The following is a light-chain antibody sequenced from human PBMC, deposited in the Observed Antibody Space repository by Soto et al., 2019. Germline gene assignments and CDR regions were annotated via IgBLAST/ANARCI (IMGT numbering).Light chain of an antibody. CDR2: EVN. CDR1: SSDVGGYNS. J-gene: IGLJ2*01. Sequence: QSALTQPPSASGSPGQSVTISCTGTSSDVGGYNSVSWYQQHPDKAPKLMTYEVNKRPSGVPDRFSGSKSGNTASLTVSGLQAEDEADYYCSSYAGNNNLLFGGGTKVTVL. V-gene: IGLV2-8*01. CDR3: SSYAGNNNLL.